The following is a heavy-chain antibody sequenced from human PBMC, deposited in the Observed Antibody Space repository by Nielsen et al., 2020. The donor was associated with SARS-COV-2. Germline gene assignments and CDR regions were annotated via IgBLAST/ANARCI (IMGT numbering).Heavy chain of an antibody. Sequence: WVRQAPGQRLEWMGIINPSGGSTSYAQKFQGRVTMTRDTSTSTAYMELSSLRSEDTAVYYCARGVHYDILTGYYRDYYYYGMDVWGQGTTVTVSS. V-gene: IGHV1-46*01. J-gene: IGHJ6*02. CDR3: ARGVHYDILTGYYRDYYYYGMDV. CDR2: INPSGGST. D-gene: IGHD3-9*01.